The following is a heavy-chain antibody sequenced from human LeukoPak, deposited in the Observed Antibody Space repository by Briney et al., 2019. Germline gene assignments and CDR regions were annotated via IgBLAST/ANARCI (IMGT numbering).Heavy chain of an antibody. D-gene: IGHD3-9*01. CDR2: INHSGST. Sequence: SETQSLTCAVYGGSFSGYYWSWIRQPPGKGLGWIGEINHSGSTNYNPSLKSRVTISVDTSKNQFSLKLSSVTAADTAVYYCARGLRYDILPGPSWFDPWGQGTPVTVSS. CDR3: ARGLRYDILPGPSWFDP. CDR1: GGSFSGYY. J-gene: IGHJ5*02. V-gene: IGHV4-34*01.